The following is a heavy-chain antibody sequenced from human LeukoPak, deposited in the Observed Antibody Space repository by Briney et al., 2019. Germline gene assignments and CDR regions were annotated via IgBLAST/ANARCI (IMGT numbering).Heavy chain of an antibody. J-gene: IGHJ6*03. CDR2: TYHSGST. CDR1: GGSIISSYY. Sequence: PSETLSLTCTVSGGSIISSYYWSWIRQPPGRGLEWIGYTYHSGSTNCNPSLRSRVTISVDTSKKQFSLKLRSVTAADTAVYYCARAPNTGNDYYYHLDVWGKGTTVTVSS. D-gene: IGHD1-14*01. V-gene: IGHV4-59*01. CDR3: ARAPNTGNDYYYHLDV.